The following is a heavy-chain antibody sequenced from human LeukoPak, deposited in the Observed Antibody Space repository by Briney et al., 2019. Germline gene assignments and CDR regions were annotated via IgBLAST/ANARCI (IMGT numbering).Heavy chain of an antibody. CDR1: GGSISSYY. J-gene: IGHJ6*03. Sequence: SETLSLTCTVSGGSISSYYWSWIRQPPGKGLEWIGYIYYSGSTNYNPSLKSRVTISVDTSKNQFSLKLSSVTAADTAVYYCARAFSSRANYYGSGSYYSVYYYYYMDVWGKGTTVTISS. CDR3: ARAFSSRANYYGSGSYYSVYYYYYMDV. CDR2: IYYSGST. D-gene: IGHD3-10*01. V-gene: IGHV4-59*01.